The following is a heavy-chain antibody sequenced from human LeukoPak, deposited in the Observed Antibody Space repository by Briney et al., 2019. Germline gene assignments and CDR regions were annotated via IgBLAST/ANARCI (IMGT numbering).Heavy chain of an antibody. CDR1: VGSVFSGSHY. Sequence: SETLSLTCTVSVGSVFSGSHYWSWIRQPPGKGLEWIGYISHTGSTNCNPSLKSRVTMLIDTSKNQFSLKLSSVTAADTAMYYCARVEYQLLGRYYYYGLDVWGQGTTVTVSS. CDR3: ARVEYQLLGRYYYYGLDV. CDR2: ISHTGST. J-gene: IGHJ6*02. V-gene: IGHV4-61*01. D-gene: IGHD2-2*01.